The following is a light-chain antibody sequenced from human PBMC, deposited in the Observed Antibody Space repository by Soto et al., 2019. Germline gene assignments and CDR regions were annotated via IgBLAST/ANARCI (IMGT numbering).Light chain of an antibody. V-gene: IGKV1-39*01. CDR1: QYFSTH. J-gene: IGKJ1*01. CDR3: QQSYGIPRT. CDR2: SAA. Sequence: DILTTQAQSSLSVSVRHRVTITYLASQYFSTHLNWYHQNPGKAPNVLFYSAATLPTCVPSRFSGSRSGTIFTLTIPSLHREGFSTYYCQQSYGIPRTFGQGTKVDIK.